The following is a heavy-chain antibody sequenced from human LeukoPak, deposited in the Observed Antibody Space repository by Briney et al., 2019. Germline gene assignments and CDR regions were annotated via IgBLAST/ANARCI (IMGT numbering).Heavy chain of an antibody. Sequence: SETLSLTCAVSGYSLSSGYYWGWIRQPPGKGLEWIGSIYYSGSTYYNPSLKSRVTISVDTSKNQFSLKLSSVTAADTAVYYCARHAYIVVVPAAITGTFDPWGQGTLVTVSS. D-gene: IGHD2-2*02. CDR1: GYSLSSGYY. J-gene: IGHJ5*02. CDR2: IYYSGST. CDR3: ARHAYIVVVPAAITGTFDP. V-gene: IGHV4-38-2*01.